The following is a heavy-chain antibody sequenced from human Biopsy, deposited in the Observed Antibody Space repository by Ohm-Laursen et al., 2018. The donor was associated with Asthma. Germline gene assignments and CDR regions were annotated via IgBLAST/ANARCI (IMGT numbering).Heavy chain of an antibody. CDR3: ARKAGSCISRTCYSLDF. CDR1: GGTFNTYV. CDR2: INSVFGTT. D-gene: IGHD2-2*01. J-gene: IGHJ4*02. Sequence: SVKVSCKSLGGTFNTYVIGWVRQAPGQGLEWMGGINSVFGTTTYPQKFQDRVTIIADDSTSTVYMGLSSLRSEDTAVYYCARKAGSCISRTCYSLDFWGQGTLVTVSS. V-gene: IGHV1-69*13.